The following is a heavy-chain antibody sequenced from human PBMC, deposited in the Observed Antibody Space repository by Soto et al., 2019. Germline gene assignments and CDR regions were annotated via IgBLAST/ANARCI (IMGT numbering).Heavy chain of an antibody. CDR2: MNAKSGDT. CDR3: ARGNPFNYAGFDV. D-gene: IGHD3-16*01. J-gene: IGHJ6*02. V-gene: IGHV1-8*01. Sequence: QAHLEQSGAEVKRPGASVKVSCKASGYTFSDFDINWLRQASGQGREWMGWMNAKSGDTFFAQRLQGKFNMTWDTCLSTAYMEVGSLTSDDTAMYYCARGNPFNYAGFDVWGQGTTVAVSS. CDR1: GYTFSDFD.